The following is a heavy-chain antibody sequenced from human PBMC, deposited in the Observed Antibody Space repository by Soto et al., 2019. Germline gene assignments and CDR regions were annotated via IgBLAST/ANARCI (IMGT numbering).Heavy chain of an antibody. CDR2: IIPILGIA. V-gene: IGHV1-69*02. J-gene: IGHJ3*02. D-gene: IGHD1-7*01. CDR1: GGTFSSYT. Sequence: SVKVSCKASGGTFSSYTISWVRQAPGQGLEWMGRIIPILGIANYAQKFQGRVTITADKSTSTAYMELSSLRSEDTAVYYCARNRNSSYNWNYYRPDDAFDIWGQGTMVTVSS. CDR3: ARNRNSSYNWNYYRPDDAFDI.